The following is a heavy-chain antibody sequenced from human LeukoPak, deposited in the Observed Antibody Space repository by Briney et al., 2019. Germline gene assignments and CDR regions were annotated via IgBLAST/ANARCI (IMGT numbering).Heavy chain of an antibody. D-gene: IGHD3-10*01. Sequence: PSETLSLTCTVSGGSISSSSYYWGWIRQPPGKGLEWIGSIYYSGSTYYNPSLKSRVTISVDTSKNQFSLKLSSVTAADTAVYYCARLYYGSGSSYYYYYMDVWGKGTTVTISS. J-gene: IGHJ6*03. CDR3: ARLYYGSGSSYYYYYMDV. V-gene: IGHV4-39*01. CDR2: IYYSGST. CDR1: GGSISSSSYY.